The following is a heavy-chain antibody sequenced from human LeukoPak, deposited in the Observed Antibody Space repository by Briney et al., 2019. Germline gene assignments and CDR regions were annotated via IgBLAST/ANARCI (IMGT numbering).Heavy chain of an antibody. Sequence: ASVKVSCKASGYTVTRYYMHWVRQAPGRGLEWMGWINPNSGGTNYAQKFQGRVTMTSDTSISTAYMELSRLRSDDTAVYYCARDPTRGAVADNWFDPWGQGTLVTVSS. CDR2: INPNSGGT. V-gene: IGHV1-2*02. CDR3: ARDPTRGAVADNWFDP. J-gene: IGHJ5*02. CDR1: GYTVTRYY. D-gene: IGHD6-19*01.